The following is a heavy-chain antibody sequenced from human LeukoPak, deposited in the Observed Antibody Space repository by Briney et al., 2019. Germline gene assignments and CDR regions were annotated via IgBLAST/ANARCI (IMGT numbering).Heavy chain of an antibody. J-gene: IGHJ4*02. V-gene: IGHV3-21*01. CDR3: ARAVGYYYDSSGYLDY. CDR2: ISSSSSYI. Sequence: GGSLRLSCAASGFTFSSYSMNWVRQAPGKGLEWVSSISSSSSYIYYADSVKGRFTISRDNAKNTLHLQMNSLRAEDTAVYYCARAVGYYYDSSGYLDYWGQGTLVTVSS. D-gene: IGHD3-22*01. CDR1: GFTFSSYS.